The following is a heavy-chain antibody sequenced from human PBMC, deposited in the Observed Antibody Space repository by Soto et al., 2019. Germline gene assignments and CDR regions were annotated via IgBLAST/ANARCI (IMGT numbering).Heavy chain of an antibody. J-gene: IGHJ4*02. Sequence: ASVKVSCKASGYTFIDYSITWVRQAPGQGLEWMGRISAANANTEYAQKFQGRVTMTIDTSTGTAYMELRSLRSDDTAMYFCAREGLTSGYKFAFRGQGTMVTVYS. D-gene: IGHD2-2*02. V-gene: IGHV1-18*04. CDR1: GYTFIDYS. CDR2: ISAANANT. CDR3: AREGLTSGYKFAF.